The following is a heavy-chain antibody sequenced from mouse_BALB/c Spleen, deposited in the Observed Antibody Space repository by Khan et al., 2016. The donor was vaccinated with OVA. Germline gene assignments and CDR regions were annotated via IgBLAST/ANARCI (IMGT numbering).Heavy chain of an antibody. CDR3: ARGGVVVPYWYFDV. CDR2: ISYDGSN. D-gene: IGHD1-1*01. Sequence: EVQLQESGPGLVKPSQSLSLTCSVTGYSITSAYCWNWIRQFPGNKLEWMGYISYDGSNTYNPSLKNRISIPRDPSKNQFFLQLHSVTTEDTATYYCARGGVVVPYWYFDVWGAGTTVTVSS. J-gene: IGHJ1*01. V-gene: IGHV3-6*02. CDR1: GYSITSAYC.